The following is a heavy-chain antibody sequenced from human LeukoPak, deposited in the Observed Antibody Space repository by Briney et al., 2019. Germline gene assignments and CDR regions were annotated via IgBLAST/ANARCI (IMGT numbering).Heavy chain of an antibody. CDR3: ASEWELSH. V-gene: IGHV3-21*01. Sequence: PGGSLRLSCAASGFTFSSYSMNWVRQAPGKGLEWVSSISSSSNYIYYADSVKGRFTISRDNAKNSLYLQMNSLRAEDTAVYYCASEWELSHWGQGTLVTVSS. J-gene: IGHJ4*02. CDR2: ISSSSNYI. CDR1: GFTFSSYS. D-gene: IGHD1-26*01.